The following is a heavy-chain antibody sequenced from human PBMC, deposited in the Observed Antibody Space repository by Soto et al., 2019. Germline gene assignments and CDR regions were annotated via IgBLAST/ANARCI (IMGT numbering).Heavy chain of an antibody. CDR3: ARDGGEIWNNHYYYFGMDV. CDR1: GGSISLYY. Sequence: SETLSLTCTVSGGSISLYYWSWIRQPPGKGLEWIGYIYSNGSTTYNPSLKSRVSISLGTSKKQFSLKLSFVTAADTAVYFCARDGGEIWNNHYYYFGMDVWGQGTTVTVSS. V-gene: IGHV4-59*01. D-gene: IGHD1-1*01. J-gene: IGHJ6*02. CDR2: IYSNGST.